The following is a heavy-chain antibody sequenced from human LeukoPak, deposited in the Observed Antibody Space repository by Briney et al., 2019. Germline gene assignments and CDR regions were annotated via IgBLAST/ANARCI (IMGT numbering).Heavy chain of an antibody. J-gene: IGHJ4*02. CDR3: ASSQVSGSDSDY. V-gene: IGHV1-2*06. Sequence: ASVQVSCKASGGTFSSYAISWVRQAPGQGLEWMGRINPNSGGTNYAQKFQGRVTMTRDTSISTAYMELSSLTFDDTAVYYCASSQVSGSDSDYCGQGTLVTVSS. D-gene: IGHD6-25*01. CDR1: GGTFSSYA. CDR2: INPNSGGT.